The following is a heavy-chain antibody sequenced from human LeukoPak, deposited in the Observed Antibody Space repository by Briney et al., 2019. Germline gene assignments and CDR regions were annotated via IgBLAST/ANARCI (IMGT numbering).Heavy chain of an antibody. Sequence: SETLSLTCAVYGGSFSGYYWSWIRQPPGKGLELIGHIYYTGTTYYNPSLNSRVTISLDTSRNQFSLRLTSVTAADTAVYYCARFSSDCSTASCYLTYWGQGTLVTVSS. J-gene: IGHJ4*02. V-gene: IGHV4-59*01. CDR1: GGSFSGYY. CDR2: IYYTGTT. D-gene: IGHD2-2*01. CDR3: ARFSSDCSTASCYLTY.